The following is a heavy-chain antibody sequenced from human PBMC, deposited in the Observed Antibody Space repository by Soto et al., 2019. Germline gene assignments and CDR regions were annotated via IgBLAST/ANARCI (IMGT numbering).Heavy chain of an antibody. CDR2: ISTNKGNT. Sequence: QVQLVQSGAEVKKPGASVKVSCKASGYTFTNYGLSWVRQAPGQGLEWMGWISTNKGNTNYAQKFQGRVTMTTDTATSTAYMELRSLRSDDTGVYYCAREGRIVGAVNTYYYYGMDVWGRGTTVTVS. CDR3: AREGRIVGAVNTYYYYGMDV. V-gene: IGHV1-18*01. D-gene: IGHD2-15*01. CDR1: GYTFTNYG. J-gene: IGHJ6*02.